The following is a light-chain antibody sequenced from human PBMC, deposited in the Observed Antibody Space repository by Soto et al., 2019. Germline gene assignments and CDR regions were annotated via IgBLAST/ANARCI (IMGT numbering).Light chain of an antibody. V-gene: IGKV1-9*01. Sequence: DIQLTQSPAFLSASVGDRVTITCRASQGISSFLAWFQQKPGKAPKLLIYGASTLQRGVPSRFSGSGSGTEFTLTISSLQPEDFATYYCQQLNSYPQTFGGGSKVEIK. J-gene: IGKJ4*01. CDR1: QGISSF. CDR2: GAS. CDR3: QQLNSYPQT.